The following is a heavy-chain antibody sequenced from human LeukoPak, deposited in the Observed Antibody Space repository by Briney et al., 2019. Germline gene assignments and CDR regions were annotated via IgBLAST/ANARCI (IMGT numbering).Heavy chain of an antibody. V-gene: IGHV3-23*01. CDR3: AKDCICPFWIDCHYGMDV. Sequence: GGSLRLSCAASGFTFSSYAMSWVRQAPGKGLEWVSAISGSGGSTYYADSEKGRFTISRDNSKNTLFLQMNSLRAEDTAVYYCAKDCICPFWIDCHYGMDVWGQGTTVTVP. D-gene: IGHD1-1*01. J-gene: IGHJ6*02. CDR1: GFTFSSYA. CDR2: ISGSGGST.